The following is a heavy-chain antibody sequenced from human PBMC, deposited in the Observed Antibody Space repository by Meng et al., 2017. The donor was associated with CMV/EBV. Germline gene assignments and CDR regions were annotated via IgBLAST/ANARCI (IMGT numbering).Heavy chain of an antibody. CDR1: GGTFSSYA. V-gene: IGHV1-69*10. D-gene: IGHD1-7*01. CDR2: IIPILDIA. Sequence: SVKVSCKASGGTFSSYAISWVRQAPGQGLEWMGGIIPILDIANYAQKFQGRVTITADKSTRTAYMELSSLRSEDTAVYYCASKLGVNYYYGMDVWGQGTTVTVSS. J-gene: IGHJ6*02. CDR3: ASKLGVNYYYGMDV.